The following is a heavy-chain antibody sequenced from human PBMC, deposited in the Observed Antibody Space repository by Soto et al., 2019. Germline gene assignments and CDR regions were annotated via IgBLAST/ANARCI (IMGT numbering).Heavy chain of an antibody. J-gene: IGHJ6*02. CDR2: ISYDGSNK. CDR3: ARDREYDFWSGYYRLWNGFYYYYGMDV. Sequence: QVQLVESGGGVVQPGRSLRLSCAASGFTFSSYAMHWVRQAPGKGLEWVAVISYDGSNKYYADSVKGRFTISRDNSKNTPYLQMNSLRAEDTAVYYCARDREYDFWSGYYRLWNGFYYYYGMDVWGQGTTVTVSS. V-gene: IGHV3-30-3*01. CDR1: GFTFSSYA. D-gene: IGHD3-3*01.